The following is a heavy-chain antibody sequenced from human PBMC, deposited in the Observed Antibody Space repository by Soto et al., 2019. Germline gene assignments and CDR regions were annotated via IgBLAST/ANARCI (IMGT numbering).Heavy chain of an antibody. CDR3: ARVWGGAFDI. D-gene: IGHD3-10*01. CDR1: GGSISSGGYS. J-gene: IGHJ3*02. CDR2: IYHSGST. Sequence: SETLSLTCAVSGGSISSGGYSWSWIRQPPGKGLEWIGYIYHSGSTYYNPSLKSRVTISVDTSKNQFSLKLSSVTAADTAVYYCARVWGGAFDIWGQGTMVTVSS. V-gene: IGHV4-30-2*01.